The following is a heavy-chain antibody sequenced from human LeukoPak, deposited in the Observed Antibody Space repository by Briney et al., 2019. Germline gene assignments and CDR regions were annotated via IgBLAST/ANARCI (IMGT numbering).Heavy chain of an antibody. Sequence: GGSLRLSCAASGFXFSTYGMNWVRQAPGKGLEWISYITSRSTTYYADSVRGRFTISRDNTKNSLYLEMNGLRDDDTAVYYCARRISGSYLDYWGKGTLVTVSS. CDR2: ITSRSTT. CDR1: GFXFSTYG. CDR3: ARRISGSYLDY. J-gene: IGHJ4*02. D-gene: IGHD3-10*01. V-gene: IGHV3-48*02.